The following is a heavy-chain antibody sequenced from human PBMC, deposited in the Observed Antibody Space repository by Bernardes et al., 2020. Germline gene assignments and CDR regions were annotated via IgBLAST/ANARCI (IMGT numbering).Heavy chain of an antibody. Sequence: ASVKVSCTASGYTFSDYYTHWLRQAPGQGLAWMGWISPKSGATNHAQKFPGRVTMTRDTSISTDYMELSRLRSDDTAVYYCARTFYYDRGGDSLFDYWGQGTPVTVSA. CDR1: GYTFSDYY. D-gene: IGHD2-21*01. CDR3: ARTFYYDRGGDSLFDY. CDR2: ISPKSGAT. V-gene: IGHV1-2*02. J-gene: IGHJ4*02.